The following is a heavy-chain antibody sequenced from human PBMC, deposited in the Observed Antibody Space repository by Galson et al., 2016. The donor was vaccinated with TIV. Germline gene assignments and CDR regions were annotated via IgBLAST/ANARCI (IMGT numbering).Heavy chain of an antibody. V-gene: IGHV3-66*02. CDR2: MSSGGSL. CDR1: ELPFNDNY. Sequence: SLRLSCAASELPFNDNYMTWVRQAPGKGLEWVAIMSSGGSLNYADFVRGRFTVSRDNSKNTLYLQMNSLRTDDTAIYYCTRERRFCGNNCYLSYYYGMDVWGQGTTVTVS. D-gene: IGHD2-21*01. CDR3: TRERRFCGNNCYLSYYYGMDV. J-gene: IGHJ6*02.